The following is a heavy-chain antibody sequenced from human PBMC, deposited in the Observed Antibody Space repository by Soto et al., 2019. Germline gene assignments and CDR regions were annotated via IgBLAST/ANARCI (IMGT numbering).Heavy chain of an antibody. V-gene: IGHV4-30-4*01. CDR3: ARDRGSDYEDTSTYNHY. CDR2: IYSSGSN. Sequence: SETLSLTCTVSGGSIRGGDFYWTWIRQPAGKGLEWIGYIYSSGSNSYNPSVKSRVTISRDTSKNQFPLKLSSVTAADTAVYYCARDRGSDYEDTSTYNHYWGQGTLVTVSS. D-gene: IGHD3-22*01. CDR1: GGSIRGGDFY. J-gene: IGHJ4*02.